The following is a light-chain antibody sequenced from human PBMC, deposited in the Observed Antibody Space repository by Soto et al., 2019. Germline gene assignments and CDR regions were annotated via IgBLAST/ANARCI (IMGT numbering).Light chain of an antibody. J-gene: IGKJ5*01. CDR2: DAS. Sequence: DIQMTQSPSSLAASAGYRVTSTCQASQNINNYVNLYQQKPGRAPKLLIYDASKLEAGVPSRFRGSGSGTDFTFTISRLQHEDIAKYYCRQYENLPTFGQGTRLEIK. CDR3: RQYENLPT. V-gene: IGKV1-33*01. CDR1: QNINNY.